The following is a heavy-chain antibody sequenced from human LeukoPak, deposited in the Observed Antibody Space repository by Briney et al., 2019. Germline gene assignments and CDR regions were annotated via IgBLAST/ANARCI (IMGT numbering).Heavy chain of an antibody. Sequence: TSETLSLTCTVSGGSISSSSYYWGWIRQPPGKGLEWIGSIYYSGSTYYNPSLKSRVTISVDTSMQQFSLKLSSVTAADTAVYYCARAYSSSLYYFDYWGQGTLVTVSS. CDR1: GGSISSSSYY. J-gene: IGHJ4*02. V-gene: IGHV4-39*07. D-gene: IGHD6-6*01. CDR3: ARAYSSSLYYFDY. CDR2: IYYSGST.